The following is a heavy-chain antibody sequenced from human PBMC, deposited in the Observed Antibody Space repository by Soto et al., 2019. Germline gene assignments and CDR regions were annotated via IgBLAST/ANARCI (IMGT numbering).Heavy chain of an antibody. CDR3: VREAYIGYGHAIDH. CDR2: NYHSGTT. J-gene: IGHJ4*02. D-gene: IGHD5-12*01. CDR1: GVTISTYY. Sequence: SETLSLTCAVSGVTISTYYWSWIRPPPGKGLEWIGYNYHSGTTNYNPSLKSRVTISVDTSKNQFSLRLTSVTAADTAIYYCVREAYIGYGHAIDHWGQGILVTVSS. V-gene: IGHV4-59*01.